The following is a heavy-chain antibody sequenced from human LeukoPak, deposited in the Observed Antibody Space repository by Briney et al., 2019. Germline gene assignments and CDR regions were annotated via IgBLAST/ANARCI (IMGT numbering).Heavy chain of an antibody. CDR3: ARQTFSGYDPIDY. CDR1: GGSVSSGCYY. J-gene: IGHJ4*02. D-gene: IGHD5-12*01. CDR2: IYYSGST. V-gene: IGHV4-61*01. Sequence: SETLSLTCTVSGGSVSSGCYYWSWIRQPPGKGLEWIGYIYYSGSTNYNPSLKSRVTISVDTSKNQFSLKLSSVTAADTAVYYCARQTFSGYDPIDYWGQGTLVTVSS.